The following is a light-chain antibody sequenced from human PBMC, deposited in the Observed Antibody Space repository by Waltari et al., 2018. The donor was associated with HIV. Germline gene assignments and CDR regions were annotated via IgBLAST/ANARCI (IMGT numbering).Light chain of an antibody. CDR1: SSDVGGYNY. J-gene: IGLJ2*01. Sequence: QSALTQPPSASGSPGQSVTISCTGTSSDVGGYNYVSWYQHHPGKAPKLVIYEVSKRPSGVPDRFSGSMSGNTASLTVSGLQAEDEADYYCTSYAGSNNVLFGGGTKLTVL. V-gene: IGLV2-8*01. CDR3: TSYAGSNNVL. CDR2: EVS.